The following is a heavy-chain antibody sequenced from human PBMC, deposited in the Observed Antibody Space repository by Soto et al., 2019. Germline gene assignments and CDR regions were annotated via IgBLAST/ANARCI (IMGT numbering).Heavy chain of an antibody. J-gene: IGHJ4*02. V-gene: IGHV3-23*01. CDR1: GFSFVNYA. Sequence: GGSLRLSCAASGFSFVNYAMNWVRQAPGKGLEWVSGLSGSGTSTYYADSVKGRFTISRDNSRDTLFPQMNSLTADDTAVYYCAKATTNGGWFNPFESWGQGALVTAPQ. CDR2: LSGSGTST. D-gene: IGHD6-19*01. CDR3: AKATTNGGWFNPFES.